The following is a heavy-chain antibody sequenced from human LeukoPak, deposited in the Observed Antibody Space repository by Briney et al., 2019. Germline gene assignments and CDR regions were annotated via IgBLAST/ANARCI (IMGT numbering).Heavy chain of an antibody. Sequence: PSETLSLTCAVYGGSFSGYYWSWIRQPPGKGLEWIGEINHSGSTNYNPSLKSRVTISVDTSKNQFSLKLSSVTAADTAVYYRARVDTAMVTGGYYYYYGMDVWGQGTTVTVSS. CDR1: GGSFSGYY. D-gene: IGHD5-18*01. J-gene: IGHJ6*02. CDR3: ARVDTAMVTGGYYYYYGMDV. V-gene: IGHV4-34*01. CDR2: INHSGST.